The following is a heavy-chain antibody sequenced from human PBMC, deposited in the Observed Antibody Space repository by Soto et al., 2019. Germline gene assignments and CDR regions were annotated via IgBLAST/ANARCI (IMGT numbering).Heavy chain of an antibody. Sequence: SETLSLTCNVSGASISNYFWNWIRQSPGKGLEWIGYIYYSGSTYYNPSLKSRVTISVDTSKRQFSLRLTSVTATDTAVYYCARTPIGYCSGGTCSNWFDPWGPGTLVTVSS. CDR2: IYYSGST. CDR3: ARTPIGYCSGGTCSNWFDP. D-gene: IGHD2-8*02. CDR1: GASISNYF. J-gene: IGHJ5*02. V-gene: IGHV4-59*08.